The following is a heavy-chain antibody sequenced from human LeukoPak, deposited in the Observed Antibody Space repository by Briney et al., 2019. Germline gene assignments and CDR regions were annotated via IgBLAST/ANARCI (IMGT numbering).Heavy chain of an antibody. Sequence: PGGSLRLSCAVSGFTFSNAWMSWVRQAPGEGLEWLGRIKSRADGGTTDYAAPVKGRFTISRDDSKNTLYLQMNSLKTEDTAVYYCTTDLRSWRVGAPYNWFDPWGQGTLVTVSS. CDR1: GFTFSNAW. CDR2: IKSRADGGTT. D-gene: IGHD1-26*01. CDR3: TTDLRSWRVGAPYNWFDP. V-gene: IGHV3-15*01. J-gene: IGHJ5*02.